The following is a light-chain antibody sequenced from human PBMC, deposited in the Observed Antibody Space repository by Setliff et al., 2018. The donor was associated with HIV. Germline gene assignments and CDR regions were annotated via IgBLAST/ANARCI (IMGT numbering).Light chain of an antibody. V-gene: IGLV3-21*03. CDR1: NIGSKS. CDR3: QVWDSSSDHHV. Sequence: SYELTQPPSVSVATGKTARITCGGNNIGSKSVHWYQQQPGQAPVLVVYDDNDRPSGIPERFSGSNSGNTATLTISRVEAGDEADYYCQVWDSSSDHHVFGTGTKSPS. CDR2: DDN. J-gene: IGLJ1*01.